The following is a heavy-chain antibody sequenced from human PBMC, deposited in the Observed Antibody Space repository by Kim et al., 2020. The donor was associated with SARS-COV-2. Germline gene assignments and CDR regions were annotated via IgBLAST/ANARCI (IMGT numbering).Heavy chain of an antibody. CDR3: AKGAGKYDFWSANIQGGMDV. CDR1: GFTFSSYA. D-gene: IGHD3-3*01. CDR2: ISGSGGST. Sequence: GGSLRLSCAASGFTFSSYAMSWVRQAPGKGLEWVSAISGSGGSTYYADSVKGRFTISRDNSKNTLYLQMNSLRAEDTAVYYCAKGAGKYDFWSANIQGGMDVWGQGTTVTVSS. J-gene: IGHJ6*02. V-gene: IGHV3-23*01.